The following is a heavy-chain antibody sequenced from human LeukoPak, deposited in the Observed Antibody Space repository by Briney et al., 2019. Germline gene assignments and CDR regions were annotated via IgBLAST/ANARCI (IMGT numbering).Heavy chain of an antibody. V-gene: IGHV1-2*02. CDR2: INPNSGGT. CDR3: ARELVVPAAIYAFDI. Sequence: ASVKVSCKASGCTFTGYCMHWVRQAPGQGLEWMGWINPNSGGTNYAQKFQGRVTMTRDTSISTAYMELSRLRSDDTAVYYCARELVVPAAIYAFDIWGQGTMVTVSS. D-gene: IGHD2-2*01. CDR1: GCTFTGYC. J-gene: IGHJ3*02.